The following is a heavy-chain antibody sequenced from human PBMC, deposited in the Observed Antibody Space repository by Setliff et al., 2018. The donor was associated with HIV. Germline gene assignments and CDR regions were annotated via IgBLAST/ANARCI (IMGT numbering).Heavy chain of an antibody. Sequence: PSETLSLTCGVSGASISNHYWSWVRQSPGKGLEWIGRIYTSGSTKYNPSLKSRLTISVDTSKNQFSLKLRSVTAADTAVYYCARHMVATSYYFDYWGQGTLVTVSS. CDR1: GASISNHY. CDR3: ARHMVATSYYFDY. CDR2: IYTSGST. D-gene: IGHD5-12*01. J-gene: IGHJ4*02. V-gene: IGHV4-59*08.